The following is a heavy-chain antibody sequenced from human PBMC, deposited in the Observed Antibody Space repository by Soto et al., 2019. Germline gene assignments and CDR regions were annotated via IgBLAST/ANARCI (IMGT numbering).Heavy chain of an antibody. CDR3: AKFVGSRPFYYFDY. D-gene: IGHD2-21*01. CDR1: GLNFISYA. CDR2: ISGSGGST. V-gene: IGHV3-23*01. J-gene: IGHJ4*02. Sequence: GGSLRLSCTASGLNFISYAMSWVRQATGKGLEWVSAISGSGGSTYYADSVKGRFTISRDNSKNTLYLQMNSLRAEDTAVYYCAKFVGSRPFYYFDYWGQGTLVTVSS.